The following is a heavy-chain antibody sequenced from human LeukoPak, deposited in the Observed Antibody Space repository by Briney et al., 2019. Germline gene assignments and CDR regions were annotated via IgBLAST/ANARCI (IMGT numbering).Heavy chain of an antibody. V-gene: IGHV4-59*12. D-gene: IGHD5-12*01. J-gene: IGHJ4*02. CDR1: GGSISSYY. Sequence: PSETLSLTCTVSGGSISSYYWSWIRQPPGKGLEWIGYIYYSGSTNYNPSLKSRVTISVDTSTNQFSLRLSPATAADTAVYYCARDSPSGYDSIPFDYWGQGTLVAVSS. CDR2: IYYSGST. CDR3: ARDSPSGYDSIPFDY.